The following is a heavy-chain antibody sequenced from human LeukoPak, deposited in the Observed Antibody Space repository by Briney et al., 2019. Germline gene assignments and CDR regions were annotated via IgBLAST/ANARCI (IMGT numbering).Heavy chain of an antibody. J-gene: IGHJ3*02. V-gene: IGHV3-66*01. CDR3: ARGPYYDSSGYHYDQGFDI. CDR1: GFTVSGIY. CDR2: IYRGGAT. Sequence: PGGSLRLSCAASGFTVSGIYATWVPQAPGKGLDCVSVIYRGGATYYTDSVVGRFIISRDNSKNTVYLQMNSLRAEDTAVYHCARGPYYDSSGYHYDQGFDIWGQGTMVTVSS. D-gene: IGHD3-22*01.